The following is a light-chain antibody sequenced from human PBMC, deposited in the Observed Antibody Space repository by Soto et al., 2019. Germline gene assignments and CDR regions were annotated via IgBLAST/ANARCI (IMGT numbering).Light chain of an antibody. CDR3: SSYAGSNNVV. J-gene: IGLJ2*01. CDR1: SSDVGGYNF. Sequence: QSALTQPPSASGSPGQSVTISCTGTSSDVGGYNFVSWYQQHPGKAPKFMISEVSKRPSGVPDRFSGSKSGNTASLTVSGLQAEDEADYYCSSYAGSNNVVFGGGTKLTVL. CDR2: EVS. V-gene: IGLV2-8*01.